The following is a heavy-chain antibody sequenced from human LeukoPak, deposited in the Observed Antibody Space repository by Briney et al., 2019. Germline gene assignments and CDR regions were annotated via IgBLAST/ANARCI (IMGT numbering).Heavy chain of an antibody. J-gene: IGHJ4*02. V-gene: IGHV4-34*01. CDR3: ARHLGYQRWLQFFDY. Sequence: PSETLSLTCAVYNGSFSGYYWSWIRQPPGKGLEWIGEINHSGSTNYNPSLKSRVTISVDTSKNQFSLKLSSVTAADTAVYYCARHLGYQRWLQFFDYWGQGTLVTVSS. D-gene: IGHD5-24*01. CDR2: INHSGST. CDR1: NGSFSGYY.